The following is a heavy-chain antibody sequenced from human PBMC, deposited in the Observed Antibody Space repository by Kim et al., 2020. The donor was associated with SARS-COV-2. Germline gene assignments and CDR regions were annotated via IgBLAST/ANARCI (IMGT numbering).Heavy chain of an antibody. J-gene: IGHJ6*02. Sequence: GGSLRLSCAASGFTFSSYWMHWVRQAPGKGLVWVSRINSDGSSTSYADSVKGRFTISRDNAKSTLYLQMNSLRAEDTAVYYCARESSGYYDFWSGYPGPVFGNYYYYGMDVWGQGTTVTVSS. CDR2: INSDGSST. D-gene: IGHD3-3*01. CDR1: GFTFSSYW. V-gene: IGHV3-74*01. CDR3: ARESSGYYDFWSGYPGPVFGNYYYYGMDV.